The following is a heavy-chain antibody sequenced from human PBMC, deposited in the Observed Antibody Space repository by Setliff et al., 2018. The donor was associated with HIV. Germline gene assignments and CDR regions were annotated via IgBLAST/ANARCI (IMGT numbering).Heavy chain of an antibody. D-gene: IGHD3-22*01. CDR3: ARDRNYQDTSGYWQVFDI. CDR1: GDSIISGDYY. J-gene: IGHJ3*02. V-gene: IGHV4-30-4*08. CDR2: IHYKGNI. Sequence: SETLSLTCTVSGDSIISGDYYWSWIRQSPGKGLEWIGHIHYKGNIDYNASLKSRLAISSDTSENHFSLKLTSATAADTAMYYCARDRNYQDTSGYWQVFDIWGQGTMVTVSS.